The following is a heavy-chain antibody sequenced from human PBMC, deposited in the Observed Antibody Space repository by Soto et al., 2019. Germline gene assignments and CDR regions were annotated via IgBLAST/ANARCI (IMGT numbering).Heavy chain of an antibody. D-gene: IGHD3-22*01. J-gene: IGHJ4*02. CDR2: ISAYNGNT. V-gene: IGHV1-18*01. CDR1: GYTFTSYG. Sequence: QVQLVQSGAEVKKPGASVKVSCKASGYTFTSYGISWVRQAPGQGLEWMGWISAYNGNTNYAQKLQGRVTMTTDTSTSTAYMELRSLRSDDTAVYYCARDPAHYYDSSGYYQDFDYWGQGTLVTVSS. CDR3: ARDPAHYYDSSGYYQDFDY.